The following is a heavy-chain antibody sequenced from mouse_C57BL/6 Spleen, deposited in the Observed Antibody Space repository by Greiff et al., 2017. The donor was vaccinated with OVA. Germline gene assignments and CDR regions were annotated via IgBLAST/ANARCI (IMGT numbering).Heavy chain of an antibody. J-gene: IGHJ3*01. D-gene: IGHD4-1*01. Sequence: EVQLQQSGPGLVKPSQSLSLTCSVTGYSITSGYYWNWIRQFPGNKLEWMGYISYDGSNNYNPSLKNRISITRDTSKNQFFLKLNSVTTEDTATYYCARSELGHFADWGQGTLVTVSA. CDR1: GYSITSGYY. CDR2: ISYDGSN. V-gene: IGHV3-6*01. CDR3: ARSELGHFAD.